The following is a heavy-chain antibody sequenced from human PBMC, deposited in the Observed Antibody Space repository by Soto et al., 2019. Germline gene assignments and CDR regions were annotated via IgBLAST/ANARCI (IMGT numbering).Heavy chain of an antibody. CDR3: ARGSYYYYYGMDV. V-gene: IGHV4-59*01. CDR2: IYYSGST. Sequence: SETLSLTCTVSGGSISSYYWSWIRQPPGKGLEWIGYIYYSGSTNYNPSLKSRVTISVDTSKNQFSLKLSSVTAADTAVYYCARGSYYYYYGMDVWGQGTTVTVYS. CDR1: GGSISSYY. J-gene: IGHJ6*02.